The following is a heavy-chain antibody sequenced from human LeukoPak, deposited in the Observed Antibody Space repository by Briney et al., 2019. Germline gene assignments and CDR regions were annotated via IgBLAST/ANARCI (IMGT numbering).Heavy chain of an antibody. CDR2: IKQDGSEK. D-gene: IGHD1-26*01. J-gene: IGHJ5*02. CDR1: GFRIRDYW. CDR3: ARDLRSMADH. V-gene: IGHV3-7*01. Sequence: PRGSLTLSCAASGFRIRDYWMTWVRQAAGKGLEWVANIKQDGSEKVYADSVRGRFTISRDNAENSIYLQMNSLRVEDTAVYYCARDLRSMADHWGQGTLVTVS.